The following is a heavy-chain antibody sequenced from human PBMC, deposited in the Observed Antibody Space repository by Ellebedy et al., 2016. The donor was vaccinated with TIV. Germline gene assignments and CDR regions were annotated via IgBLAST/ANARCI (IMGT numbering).Heavy chain of an antibody. J-gene: IGHJ4*02. D-gene: IGHD3-10*01. CDR1: GGSISSSIYY. V-gene: IGHV4-39*06. CDR3: AGSLTSRGGTVDY. CDR2: IYHSGTT. Sequence: MPSETLSLTCTVSGGSISSSIYYWGWIRQPPGQGLEWIGNIYHSGTTYYNLSLKSRVSISVDTSKSEVALKLTAVTAADTAVYYCAGSLTSRGGTVDYWGQGTRVTVSS.